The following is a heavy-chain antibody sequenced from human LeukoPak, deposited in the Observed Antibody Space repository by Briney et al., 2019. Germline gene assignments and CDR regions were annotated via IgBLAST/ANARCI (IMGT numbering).Heavy chain of an antibody. CDR2: INPSGGST. V-gene: IGHV1-46*01. Sequence: GASVKVSCKASGYTFTSYYVHWVRQAPGQGLEWMGIINPSGGSTSYAQKFQGRVTMTRDTSTSTVYMELSSLRSEDTAVYYCARDRGVVVPAARRGCGLDVWGKGTTVTVSS. D-gene: IGHD2-2*01. J-gene: IGHJ6*04. CDR3: ARDRGVVVPAARRGCGLDV. CDR1: GYTFTSYY.